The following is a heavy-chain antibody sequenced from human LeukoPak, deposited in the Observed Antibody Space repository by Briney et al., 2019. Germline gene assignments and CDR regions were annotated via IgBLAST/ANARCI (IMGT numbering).Heavy chain of an antibody. Sequence: GRSLRLSCAASGFTFSSYGMHWVRQAPGKGLEWVAVIWYDGSNKYYADSVKGRFTISRDNSKNTLYLQMNSLRAEDTAVYYCARVGADGGRAIDHWGQGPLVTVSS. CDR3: ARVGADGGRAIDH. V-gene: IGHV3-33*01. CDR2: IWYDGSNK. D-gene: IGHD4-23*01. CDR1: GFTFSSYG. J-gene: IGHJ4*02.